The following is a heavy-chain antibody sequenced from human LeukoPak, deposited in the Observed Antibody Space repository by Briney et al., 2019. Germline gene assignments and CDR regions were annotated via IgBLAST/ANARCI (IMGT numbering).Heavy chain of an antibody. Sequence: GGSLRLSCAASGFTFSSYEMNWVRQAPGKGLEWISFIDSGGGKILYADSVKGRFTTSRDDAKSSLHLEMNSLRAEDTAIYYCARDYSGDEDFDYWGQGTLVTVSS. CDR1: GFTFSSYE. J-gene: IGHJ4*02. CDR3: ARDYSGDEDFDY. CDR2: IDSGGGKI. V-gene: IGHV3-48*03. D-gene: IGHD5-12*01.